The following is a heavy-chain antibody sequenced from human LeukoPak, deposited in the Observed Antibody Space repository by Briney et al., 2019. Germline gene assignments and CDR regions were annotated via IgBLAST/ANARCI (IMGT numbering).Heavy chain of an antibody. D-gene: IGHD1-26*01. Sequence: GGSLRLSCAASGFTFSSSSMNWVRQAPGKGLEWVSYISSSSSTIYYADSVKGRFTISRDNAKNSLYLQMNSLRAEDTAVYYCASLVGARRGYYWGQGTLVTVSS. J-gene: IGHJ4*02. CDR1: GFTFSSSS. V-gene: IGHV3-48*01. CDR2: ISSSSSTI. CDR3: ASLVGARRGYY.